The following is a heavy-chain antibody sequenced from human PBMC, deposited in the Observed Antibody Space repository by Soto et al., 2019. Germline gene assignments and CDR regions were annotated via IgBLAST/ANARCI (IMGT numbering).Heavy chain of an antibody. D-gene: IGHD2-15*01. CDR1: GGSVSSGSYY. V-gene: IGHV4-61*01. Sequence: SETLSLTCTVSGGSVSSGSYYWSWIRQPPGKGLEWIAYIYYTGSTNYNPSLKSRVTISADTSKNQFSLKLTSVTAVDTAVYYCARTMYCSGGSCYFGGFDYWGQGTLVTVSS. CDR2: IYYTGST. J-gene: IGHJ4*02. CDR3: ARTMYCSGGSCYFGGFDY.